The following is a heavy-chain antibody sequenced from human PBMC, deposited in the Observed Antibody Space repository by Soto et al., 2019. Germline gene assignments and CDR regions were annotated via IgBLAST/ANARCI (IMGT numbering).Heavy chain of an antibody. D-gene: IGHD3-3*01. J-gene: IGHJ6*02. V-gene: IGHV1-69*13. CDR1: GGTFSGYA. CDR2: IIPIFGTA. CDR3: ARDESNEGGRGTIFGVVTGATGGMDV. Sequence: GASVKVSCKASGGTFSGYAISWVRQAPGQGLEWMGGIIPIFGTANYAQKFQGRVTITADESTSTAYMELSSLRSEDTAVYYCARDESNEGGRGTIFGVVTGATGGMDVWGQGTTVTVSS.